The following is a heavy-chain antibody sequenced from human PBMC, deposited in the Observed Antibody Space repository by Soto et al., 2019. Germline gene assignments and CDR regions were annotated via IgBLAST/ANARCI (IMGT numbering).Heavy chain of an antibody. CDR1: GDTITSFS. J-gene: IGHJ4*02. CDR2: ISTTGNT. D-gene: IGHD1-7*01. CDR3: EGESGENWSYEAY. V-gene: IGHV4-4*07. Sequence: SETLSLTCTVSGDTITSFSWNWIRQSAGKGLEWIGRISTTGNTHYNPSLESRVNMSLDTSKNQFSLKLTSVTAADTAVYYCEGESGENWSYEAYWGQGTLVTVSS.